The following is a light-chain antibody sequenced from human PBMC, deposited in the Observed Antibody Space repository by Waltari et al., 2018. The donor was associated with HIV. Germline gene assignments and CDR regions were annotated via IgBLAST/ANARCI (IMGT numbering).Light chain of an antibody. CDR3: YSTDSSGNHTWV. Sequence: SYELTQPPSVSVSPGQTARITCSGDALPKKYPYWYQQKSGQAPVLVIYEDSKRPPGIPERFSGSSSGTMATLTISGAQVEDEADYYCYSTDSSGNHTWVFGGGTKLTVL. CDR1: ALPKKY. V-gene: IGLV3-10*01. J-gene: IGLJ3*02. CDR2: EDS.